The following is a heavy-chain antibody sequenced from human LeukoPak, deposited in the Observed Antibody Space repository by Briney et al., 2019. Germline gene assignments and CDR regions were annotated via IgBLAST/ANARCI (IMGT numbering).Heavy chain of an antibody. CDR1: GFILSSYP. J-gene: IGHJ4*02. V-gene: IGHV3-23*01. CDR2: ISGAAENT. CDR3: ANQRGGF. Sequence: GGSLRLSCAASGFILSSYPMSWVRQAPGKGLEWVSAISGAAENTCYADSVKGRFSISRGNSRNTVHLQMNSLRPEDTAVYYCANQRGGFWGQGTLVTVSS. D-gene: IGHD3-10*01.